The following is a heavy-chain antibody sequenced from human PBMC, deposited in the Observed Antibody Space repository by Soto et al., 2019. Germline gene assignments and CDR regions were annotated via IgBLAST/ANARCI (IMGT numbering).Heavy chain of an antibody. CDR2: ISGSGGST. V-gene: IGHV3-23*01. CDR3: AKALAYSSSSPGFDY. J-gene: IGHJ4*02. Sequence: GGSLRLSCAASGFTFSSYAMSWVRQAPGKGLEWVSAISGSGGSTYYADSVKGRFTISRDNSKNTLYLQMNSLRAEDTAVYYCAKALAYSSSSPGFDYWGQGTLVTVSS. CDR1: GFTFSSYA. D-gene: IGHD6-6*01.